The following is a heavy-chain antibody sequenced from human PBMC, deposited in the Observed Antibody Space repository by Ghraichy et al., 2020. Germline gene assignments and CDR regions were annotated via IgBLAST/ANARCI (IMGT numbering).Heavy chain of an antibody. J-gene: IGHJ4*02. CDR3: AKGGRPDIVVRTSHFDV. V-gene: IGHV3-23*01. CDR2: ISSSGGST. Sequence: GGSLRLSCAASGFTFSNNDVSMSWVRQAPGGGLEWVSAISSSGGSTYYADSVKGRFTISRDNANHIVYLHMSSLRAEDTAVYSCAKGGRPDIVVRTSHFDVWGQGSLVTVSS. D-gene: IGHD2-15*01. CDR1: GFTFSNND.